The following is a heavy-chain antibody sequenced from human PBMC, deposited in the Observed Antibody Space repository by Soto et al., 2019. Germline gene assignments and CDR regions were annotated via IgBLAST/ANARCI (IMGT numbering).Heavy chain of an antibody. J-gene: IGHJ6*02. D-gene: IGHD2-15*01. V-gene: IGHV3-53*01. CDR3: AKGGISDYGMAV. CDR2: SYGGGST. Sequence: GGSLRLSCAASGFTVSSNYMSWVGQAPGKGLEWVSVSYGGGSTYYADSVQGRFTISRDNSKNTLDLQMNSLRAEDTAVYYCAKGGISDYGMAVWGQGTTVTVSS. CDR1: GFTVSSNY.